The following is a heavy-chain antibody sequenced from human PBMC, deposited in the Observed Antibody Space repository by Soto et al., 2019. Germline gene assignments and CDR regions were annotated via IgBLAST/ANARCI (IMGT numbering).Heavy chain of an antibody. V-gene: IGHV4-4*02. J-gene: IGHJ3*02. CDR1: GGSISSNNW. CDR2: AYHSGIT. CDR3: ARDYDKAFDI. D-gene: IGHD3-22*01. Sequence: QVHLQESGPGLVKPSGTLSLTCDVSGGSISSNNWWIWVRQSPGKGLEWIGGAYHSGITDYNPPLXXRVTISIDKSKNQFSLKLTSVTAADTAVYYCARDYDKAFDIWGQGTMVTVSS.